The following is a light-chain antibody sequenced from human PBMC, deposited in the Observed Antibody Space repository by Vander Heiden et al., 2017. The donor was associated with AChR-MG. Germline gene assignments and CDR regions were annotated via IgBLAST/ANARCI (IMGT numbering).Light chain of an antibody. CDR2: AAS. Sequence: DIQMTQSPSSLSASVGDRVTITCRASQSISSYLNWYQQKPGNAPKLLIYAASSLQSGVPSRFSGSGSGTDFTLTISILQPEDYATYYCQQSYSTPPLTFGGGTKVEIK. CDR1: QSISSY. CDR3: QQSYSTPPLT. J-gene: IGKJ4*01. V-gene: IGKV1-39*01.